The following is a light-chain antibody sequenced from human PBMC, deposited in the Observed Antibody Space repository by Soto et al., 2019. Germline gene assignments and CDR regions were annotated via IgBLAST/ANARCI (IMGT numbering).Light chain of an antibody. CDR3: GTWDSSLSAVV. CDR1: SSNIGNNY. V-gene: IGLV1-51*01. Sequence: QSVLTQPPSVSAAPGQKVTISCSGSSSNIGNNYVSWYQQLPGTAPKLLIYDNNQRPSGIPDRFSGSKFGTSATLDITGLPTGDEADYYCGTWDSSLSAVVFGGGTKVTVL. J-gene: IGLJ2*01. CDR2: DNN.